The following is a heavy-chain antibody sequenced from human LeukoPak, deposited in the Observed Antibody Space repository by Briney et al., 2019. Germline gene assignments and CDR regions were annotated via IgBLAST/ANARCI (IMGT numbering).Heavy chain of an antibody. CDR1: GGTFSNYA. CDR2: IIPIFGPA. J-gene: IGHJ4*02. CDR3: AREGTSYYFDF. Sequence: SVKVSCKASGGTFSNYAISWVRQAPGQGLEWMGGIIPIFGPANYAQNFQGRVTITTDESTTTAYMELSSLRSGDTAVYYCAREGTSYYFDFWGQGTLVTVSS. V-gene: IGHV1-69*05. D-gene: IGHD3-10*01.